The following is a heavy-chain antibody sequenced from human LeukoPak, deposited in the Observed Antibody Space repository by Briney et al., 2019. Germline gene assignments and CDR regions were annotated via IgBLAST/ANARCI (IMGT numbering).Heavy chain of an antibody. CDR2: TYYRSKWYN. CDR3: ARVSSRVFDY. J-gene: IGHJ4*02. V-gene: IGHV6-1*01. Sequence: SQTLSLTCALSGDSVPSNSVAWNWIRQSPSRGLEWLGRTYYRSKWYNDYAVSVKSRITISPDTSKNQFSLQLNSVTPDDTAVYYCARVSSRVFDYWGQGTLVTVSS. CDR1: GDSVPSNSVA. D-gene: IGHD6-6*01.